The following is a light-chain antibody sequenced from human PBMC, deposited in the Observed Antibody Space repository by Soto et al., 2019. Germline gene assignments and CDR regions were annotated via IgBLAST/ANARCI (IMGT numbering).Light chain of an antibody. CDR2: AAS. V-gene: IGKV1-39*01. J-gene: IGKJ2*01. CDR1: QSISNF. Sequence: DIQMTQSPSSLSASVGDRVTITCRASQSISNFLNWYHQKPGKAPKLLISAASSLQSGVPSRFSGSGSGTDFTLTISSLQPDDFATYYCLQSYSTPYTFGQGTNLEIK. CDR3: LQSYSTPYT.